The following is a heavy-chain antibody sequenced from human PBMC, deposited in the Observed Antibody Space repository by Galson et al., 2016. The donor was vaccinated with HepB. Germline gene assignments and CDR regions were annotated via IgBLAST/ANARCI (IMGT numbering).Heavy chain of an antibody. D-gene: IGHD6-13*01. CDR1: GYTFTELC. CDR3: ATARYRITWNFSHYDGLDV. Sequence: SVKVSCKVSGYTFTELCIHWGRQAPGKGLEWMGGFDPDNGETIYAQKFQGRVTVTEDTSTDTAYMELSSLRSEDTAVYYCATARYRITWNFSHYDGLDVWGHGTTVTVSS. V-gene: IGHV1-24*01. CDR2: FDPDNGET. J-gene: IGHJ6*02.